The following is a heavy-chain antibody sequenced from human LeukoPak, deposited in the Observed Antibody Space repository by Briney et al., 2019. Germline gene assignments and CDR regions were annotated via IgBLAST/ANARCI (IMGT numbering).Heavy chain of an antibody. CDR2: IYYSGST. Sequence: SETLSLTCTVSGSSISSYYWSWIRQPPGKGLEWIGYIYYSGSTNYNPSLKSRVTISVDTSKNQFSLKLSSVTAADTAVYYCARGPNYGGYNYYYYYMDVWGKGTTVTVSS. CDR3: ARGPNYGGYNYYYYYMDV. CDR1: GSSISSYY. J-gene: IGHJ6*03. D-gene: IGHD5-12*01. V-gene: IGHV4-59*01.